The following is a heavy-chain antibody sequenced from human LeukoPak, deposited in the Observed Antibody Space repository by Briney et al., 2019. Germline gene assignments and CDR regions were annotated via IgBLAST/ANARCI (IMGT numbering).Heavy chain of an antibody. CDR1: GGSISSGDYY. Sequence: SETLSLTCTVSGGSISSGDYYWSWIRQPPGKGLEWIGYIYYSGSTNYSPSLKSRLTISVDTSKNQFSLKLSSVTAADTAVYYCATLGGGLDYWGQGTLVTVSS. D-gene: IGHD4-23*01. CDR2: IYYSGST. CDR3: ATLGGGLDY. J-gene: IGHJ4*02. V-gene: IGHV4-31*03.